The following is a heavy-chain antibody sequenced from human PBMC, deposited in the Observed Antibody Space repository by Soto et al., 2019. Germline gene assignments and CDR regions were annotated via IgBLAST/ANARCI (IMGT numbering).Heavy chain of an antibody. Sequence: QLHLVQSGAVVKKPGASVTVSCSASGYPVTAYYMHWVRQAPGRGLEWMGGINPATGAAKYTQTFQGRVTMTRSTATSTGFMELGGLTSGDPAVFYCARGGGVGVAGSAAFDMWGQGTLVTVSS. CDR2: INPATGAA. CDR1: GYPVTAYY. V-gene: IGHV1-2*02. D-gene: IGHD3-3*01. J-gene: IGHJ3*02. CDR3: ARGGGVGVAGSAAFDM.